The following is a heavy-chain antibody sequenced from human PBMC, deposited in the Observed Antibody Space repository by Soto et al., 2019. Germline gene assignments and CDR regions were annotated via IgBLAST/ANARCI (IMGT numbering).Heavy chain of an antibody. CDR2: ISVDNGKR. D-gene: IGHD5-12*01. J-gene: IGHJ3*02. Sequence: QVQLVQSGVEVKKPGASVKVSCKTSGYTFTNYGVSWVRQAPGQGLEWLGWISVDNGKRNYAQKLQGRVTMTTDTSTSTAYMELRSLRSDDTAVYYCARDRGSWAFDIWGQGTMVTVSS. CDR1: GYTFTNYG. CDR3: ARDRGSWAFDI. V-gene: IGHV1-18*01.